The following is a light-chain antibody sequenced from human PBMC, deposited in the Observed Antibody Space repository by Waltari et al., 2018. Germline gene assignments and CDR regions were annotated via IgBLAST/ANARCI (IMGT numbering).Light chain of an antibody. CDR2: GKN. CDR1: RNKRYY. J-gene: IGLJ2*01. V-gene: IGLV3-19*01. Sequence: SSELTQDPAVSVALGQTVRTTCQDERNKRYYGRWYQQKPGQAPVLVLYGKNNRPSGIPNRFSGSSSGDTASLTITGAQAEDEAAYYCNSRDSSGLVVFGGGTKLTVL. CDR3: NSRDSSGLVV.